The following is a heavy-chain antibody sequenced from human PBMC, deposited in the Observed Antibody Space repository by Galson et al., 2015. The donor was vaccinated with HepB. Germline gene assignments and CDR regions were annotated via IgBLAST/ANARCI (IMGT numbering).Heavy chain of an antibody. V-gene: IGHV3-74*01. J-gene: IGHJ3*01. CDR1: GFTFDDYG. CDR3: ARGGFGHGFDV. D-gene: IGHD3-10*01. CDR2: IDNDGSGT. Sequence: SLRLSCAASGFTFDDYGMSWVRQAPGKGLVWVSRIDNDGSGTIYADSVKGRFTISRDNAKNTLYLQMNSLGAEDTAVYYCARGGFGHGFDVWGQGTMVTVSS.